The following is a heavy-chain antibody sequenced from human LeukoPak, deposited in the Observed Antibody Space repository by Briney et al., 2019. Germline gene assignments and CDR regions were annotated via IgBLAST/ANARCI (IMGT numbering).Heavy chain of an antibody. CDR2: ISYDGSNK. V-gene: IGHV3-30*18. CDR3: AKDLQDNREQWLVPPCFDY. CDR1: GFTFSSYG. D-gene: IGHD6-19*01. Sequence: PGGSLRLSCAASGFTFSSYGMHWVRQAPGKGLEWVAVISYDGSNKYYADSVKGRFTISRDNSKNTLYLQMNSLRAEDTAVYYCAKDLQDNREQWLVPPCFDYWGQGTLVTVSS. J-gene: IGHJ4*02.